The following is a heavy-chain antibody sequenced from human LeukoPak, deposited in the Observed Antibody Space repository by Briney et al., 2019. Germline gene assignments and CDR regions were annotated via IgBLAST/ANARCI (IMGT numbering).Heavy chain of an antibody. Sequence: SVKVSCKASGGTFSSYAISWVRQAPGQGLEWMGGIIPIFGTANYAQKFQGRVTITADESTSTAYMELSSLRSEDTAVYYCALEYGIVVVPAAAPLGWGQGTLVTVSS. CDR3: ALEYGIVVVPAAAPLG. D-gene: IGHD2-2*01. V-gene: IGHV1-69*13. J-gene: IGHJ4*02. CDR1: GGTFSSYA. CDR2: IIPIFGTA.